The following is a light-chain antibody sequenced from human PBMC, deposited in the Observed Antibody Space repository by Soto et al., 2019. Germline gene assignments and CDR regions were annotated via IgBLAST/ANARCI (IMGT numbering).Light chain of an antibody. CDR3: QSYDSGLRALYV. V-gene: IGLV1-40*01. CDR1: SSNIGAGYD. Sequence: QAVVTQPPSVSGAPGRRVTISCTGSSSNIGAGYDVHWYQQLPGTAPKLLVYGNNNRPSGIPDRFSGSKSGTSASLAITGLQAGDEADYYCQSYDSGLRALYVFGTGTKLTVL. J-gene: IGLJ1*01. CDR2: GNN.